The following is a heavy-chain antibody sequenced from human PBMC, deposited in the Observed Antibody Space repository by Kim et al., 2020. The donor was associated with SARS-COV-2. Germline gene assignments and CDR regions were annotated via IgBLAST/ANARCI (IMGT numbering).Heavy chain of an antibody. V-gene: IGHV3-30*04. J-gene: IGHJ4*02. CDR3: ARVSGYDPRAPFDY. D-gene: IGHD5-12*01. CDR1: GFTFSSYA. Sequence: GGSLRLSCAASGFTFSSYAMHWVRQAPGKGLEWVAVISYDGSNKYYADSVKGRFTISRDNSKNTLYLQMNSLRAEDTAVYYCARVSGYDPRAPFDYWGQGTLVTVSS. CDR2: ISYDGSNK.